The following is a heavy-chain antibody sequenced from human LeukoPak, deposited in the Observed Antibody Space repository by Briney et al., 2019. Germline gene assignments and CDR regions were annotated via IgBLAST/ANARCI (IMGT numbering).Heavy chain of an antibody. CDR1: GFTFSDYY. J-gene: IGHJ3*02. V-gene: IGHV3-11*04. CDR3: ANPRYSYGSDAFDI. CDR2: ISSSGSTI. D-gene: IGHD5-18*01. Sequence: GGSLRLSCAASGFTFSDYYMSWIRQAPGKGLEWVSYISSSGSTIYYADSVKGRFTISRDNAKNSPYLQMNSLRAEDTAVYYCANPRYSYGSDAFDIWGQGTMVTVSS.